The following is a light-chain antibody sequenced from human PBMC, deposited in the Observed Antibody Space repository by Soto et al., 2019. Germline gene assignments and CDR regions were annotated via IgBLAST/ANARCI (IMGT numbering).Light chain of an antibody. CDR1: QSVRSN. Sequence: EILMTQSPATLSVSPGERVTLSCRASQSVRSNLAWYQQKPGQAPRLLIYGASTRATGLPARFSGSGSGTDFTLTISSLRSEDFAVYYCQQYNTWPPITFGQVTRLEIK. CDR3: QQYNTWPPIT. V-gene: IGKV3-15*01. CDR2: GAS. J-gene: IGKJ5*01.